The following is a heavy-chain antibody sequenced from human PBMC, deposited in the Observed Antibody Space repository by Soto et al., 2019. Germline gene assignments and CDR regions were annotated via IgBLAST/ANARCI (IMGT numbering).Heavy chain of an antibody. Sequence: PGGSLRLSCAASGFTFSSYGMHWVRQAPGKGLEWVAVISYDGSNKYYADSVKGRFTISRDNSKNTLYLQMNSLRAEDTAVYYCAKAGGWLQPHFDYWGQGTLVTVSS. CDR2: ISYDGSNK. J-gene: IGHJ4*02. CDR1: GFTFSSYG. D-gene: IGHD5-18*01. V-gene: IGHV3-30*18. CDR3: AKAGGWLQPHFDY.